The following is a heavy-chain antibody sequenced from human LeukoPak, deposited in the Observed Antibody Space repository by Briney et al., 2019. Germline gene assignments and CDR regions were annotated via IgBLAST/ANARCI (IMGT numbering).Heavy chain of an antibody. CDR2: IYYSGST. J-gene: IGHJ4*02. CDR1: GGSISTYY. D-gene: IGHD2-8*01. V-gene: IGHV4-59*01. Sequence: SETLSLTCTVSGGSISTYYWSWIRQPPGKGLQWIGYIYYSGSTNYSPSLQSRGTIYVDTSKNQFSLRLSSVTAADTAMYYCARSGTKTNGFDYWGQGTLVTVSS. CDR3: ARSGTKTNGFDY.